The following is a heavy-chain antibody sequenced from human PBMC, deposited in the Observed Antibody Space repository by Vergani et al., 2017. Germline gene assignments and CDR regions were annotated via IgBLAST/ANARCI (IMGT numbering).Heavy chain of an antibody. CDR1: GDSIISGGHY. CDR3: ARDRSGYYVSDY. CDR2: IYYSGTT. Sequence: QVQLQESGPGLLKPSQTLSLTCTVSGDSIISGGHYWTWIRQYPGKGLEWIGYIYYSGTTYYNPSLKSRVSISVDTSENEFSLKLRSVTAADTAVYFCARDRSGYYVSDYWGQGTLVTVSS. V-gene: IGHV4-31*03. D-gene: IGHD3-22*01. J-gene: IGHJ4*02.